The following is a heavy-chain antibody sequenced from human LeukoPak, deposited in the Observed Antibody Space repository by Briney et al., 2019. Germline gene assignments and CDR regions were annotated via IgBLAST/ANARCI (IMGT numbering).Heavy chain of an antibody. CDR1: GYSFTSYW. V-gene: IGHV5-51*01. CDR3: ARRSRRYSSGYPYYFDY. J-gene: IGHJ4*02. D-gene: IGHD6-19*01. CDR2: FYPGDSDT. Sequence: GESLKISCRGSGYSFTSYWIGWVRQMPGKGLNWMGIFYPGDSDTRYSPSFQGQVTISADKSISTAYLQWSSLKASDTAMYYCARRSRRYSSGYPYYFDYWGQGTLVTVSS.